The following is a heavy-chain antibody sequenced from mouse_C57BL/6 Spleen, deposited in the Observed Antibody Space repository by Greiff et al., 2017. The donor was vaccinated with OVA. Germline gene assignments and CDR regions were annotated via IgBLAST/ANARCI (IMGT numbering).Heavy chain of an antibody. J-gene: IGHJ2*01. V-gene: IGHV1-64*01. CDR2: IHPNSGTT. CDR3: ARGGRGYFDY. Sequence: QVQLQQPGAELVKPGASVKLSCKASGYTFTSYWMHWVKQRPGQGLEWIGMIHPNSGTTSYNQKFKGKATLTVDQSSSTAYMQLNSLTSEDSAVYYCARGGRGYFDYWGQGTTLTVSS. CDR1: GYTFTSYW.